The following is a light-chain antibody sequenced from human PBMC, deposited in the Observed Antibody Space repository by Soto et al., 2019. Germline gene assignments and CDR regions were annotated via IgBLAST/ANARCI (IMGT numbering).Light chain of an antibody. Sequence: EIVLTQSPGTLSLSPGERATLSCRASQSVSGNYLAWYQQKPGQAPRLLIYGASNRVTGIPNRFSGSGSGTDFTLTLSTLEPEDFAVYCCPRYGGTITLGGGTPVEIK. CDR1: QSVSGNY. CDR2: GAS. CDR3: PRYGGTIT. V-gene: IGKV3-20*01. J-gene: IGKJ4*02.